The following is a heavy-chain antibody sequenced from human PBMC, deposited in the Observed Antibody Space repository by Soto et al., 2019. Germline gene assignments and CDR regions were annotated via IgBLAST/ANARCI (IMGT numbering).Heavy chain of an antibody. J-gene: IGHJ5*02. D-gene: IGHD5-18*01. V-gene: IGHV3-21*01. CDR2: ISSSSSYI. Sequence: EVQLVESGGGLVKPGGSLRLSCAASGFTFSSYSMNWVRQAPGKGLEWVSSISSSSSYIYYADSVKGRFTISRDNAKNSLYLQMNSLRAEDTAVYYCARDLYSYGDPRFDPWGQGTLVTVSS. CDR1: GFTFSSYS. CDR3: ARDLYSYGDPRFDP.